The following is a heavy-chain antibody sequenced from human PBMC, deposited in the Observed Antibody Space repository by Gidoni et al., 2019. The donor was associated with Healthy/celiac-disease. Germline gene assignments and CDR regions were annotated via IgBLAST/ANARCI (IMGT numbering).Heavy chain of an antibody. J-gene: IGHJ4*02. D-gene: IGHD4-17*01. CDR3: ASWDETTVVTRGSDY. CDR1: GGTFSSYT. CDR2: IIPILGIA. V-gene: IGHV1-69*02. Sequence: QVQLVHSGAEVKKPGSSVKVSCKASGGTFSSYTISWVRQAPGQGCEWMGRIIPILGIANYAQKVQGRVTITADKSTSTAYMELSSLRSEDTAVYYWASWDETTVVTRGSDYWGQGTLVTVSS.